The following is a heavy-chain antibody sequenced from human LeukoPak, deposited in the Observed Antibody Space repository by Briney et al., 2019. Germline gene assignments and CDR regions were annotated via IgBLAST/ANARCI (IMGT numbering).Heavy chain of an antibody. CDR2: INSAGDNI. J-gene: IGHJ4*02. CDR1: GFTFSDYF. V-gene: IGHV3-11*01. Sequence: GGSLRLSCVASGFTFSDYFMSWIRQAPGKGLEWLSFINSAGDNIYYADSVKGRFTISRDNAKNSLYLQMNSLRAEDTALYYCAKDMREYDILTGYLDYWGQGTLVTVSS. CDR3: AKDMREYDILTGYLDY. D-gene: IGHD3-9*01.